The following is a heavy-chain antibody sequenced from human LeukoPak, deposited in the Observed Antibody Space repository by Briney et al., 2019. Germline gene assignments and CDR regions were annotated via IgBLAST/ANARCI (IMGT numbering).Heavy chain of an antibody. CDR3: ARDSDFWSGLRSYYYYGMDV. CDR1: GFAFNNYW. CDR2: IKQAGSEK. D-gene: IGHD3-3*01. V-gene: IGHV3-7*01. Sequence: PGGSLRLSCAASGFAFNNYWMSWVRQAPGKGLEWVANIKQAGSEKYYVDSVKGRFTISRDNAKNSLYLQMNSLRAEDTAVYYCARDSDFWSGLRSYYYYGMDVWGQGTTVTVSS. J-gene: IGHJ6*02.